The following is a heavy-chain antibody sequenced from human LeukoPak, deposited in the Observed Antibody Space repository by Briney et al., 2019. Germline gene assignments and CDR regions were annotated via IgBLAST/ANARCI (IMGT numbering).Heavy chain of an antibody. CDR2: IIPVFGTS. V-gene: IGHV1-69*13. CDR1: GGSFRDYC. D-gene: IGHD3-10*01. J-gene: IGHJ6*03. CDR3: ARGVTGIYYYYYMDV. Sequence: SVKVSCKASGGSFRDYCISWVRQAPGQGLEWMGGIIPVFGTSNYAQKFQGRVTITADESTSTAYMELSGLRSDDTAVYYCARGVTGIYYYYYMDVWGKGTTVTVSS.